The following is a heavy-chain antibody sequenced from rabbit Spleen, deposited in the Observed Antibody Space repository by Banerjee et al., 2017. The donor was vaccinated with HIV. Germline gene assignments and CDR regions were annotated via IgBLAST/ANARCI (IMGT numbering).Heavy chain of an antibody. J-gene: IGHJ4*01. CDR3: VRDLGYDDYSEKGYFNL. D-gene: IGHD2-1*01. CDR2: IDPIFGST. V-gene: IGHV1S47*01. Sequence: QERLVESGGGLVKPEGSLTLTCTASGFSFSDKAVMCWVRQAPEKGLEWIGYIDPIFGSTYYASWVNGRFTISRENTQNTVSLQMNSLTAADTATYFCVRDLGYDDYSEKGYFNLWGPGPSSPS. CDR1: GFSFSDKA.